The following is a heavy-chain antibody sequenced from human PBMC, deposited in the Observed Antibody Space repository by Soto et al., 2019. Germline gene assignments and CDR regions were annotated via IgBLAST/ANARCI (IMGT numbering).Heavy chain of an antibody. CDR3: ARGGGVVVVTAPYDH. Sequence: ASVKVSCKASGYTFTSYAMHWVRQAPGQRLEWMGWINAGNGNTKYSQKFQGKVTITRDTSASTAYMELSSLRSEDTAVYYCARGGGVVVVTAPYDHWGQGTLVTVSS. V-gene: IGHV1-3*01. D-gene: IGHD2-21*02. J-gene: IGHJ4*02. CDR2: INAGNGNT. CDR1: GYTFTSYA.